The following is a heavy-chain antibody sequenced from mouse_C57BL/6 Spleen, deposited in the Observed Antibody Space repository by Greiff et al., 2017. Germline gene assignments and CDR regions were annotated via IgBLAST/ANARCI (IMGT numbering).Heavy chain of an antibody. J-gene: IGHJ4*01. CDR2: IYPRSGNT. CDR3: AREGWLLKDYAMDY. V-gene: IGHV1-81*01. Sequence: QVQLQQSGAELARPGASVKLSCKASGYTFTSYGISWVKQRTGQGLEWIGEIYPRSGNTYYNEKFKGKATLTADKSSSTAYMELRSLTSEDSAVYFCAREGWLLKDYAMDYWGQGTSVTVSS. D-gene: IGHD2-3*01. CDR1: GYTFTSYG.